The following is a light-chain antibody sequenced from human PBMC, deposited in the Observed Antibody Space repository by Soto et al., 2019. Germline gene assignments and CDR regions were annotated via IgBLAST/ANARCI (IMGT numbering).Light chain of an antibody. J-gene: IGKJ3*01. V-gene: IGKV1-5*01. Sequence: DIQMTQSPSTLSASVGDRVTITCRASQSISSWLAWYQRKPGKAPKLLIYDASSLESGVPSRFSGSGSGTEFTLTISSLQPDDFATYYCQQYNSYPLTFGPGTKVDIK. CDR3: QQYNSYPLT. CDR1: QSISSW. CDR2: DAS.